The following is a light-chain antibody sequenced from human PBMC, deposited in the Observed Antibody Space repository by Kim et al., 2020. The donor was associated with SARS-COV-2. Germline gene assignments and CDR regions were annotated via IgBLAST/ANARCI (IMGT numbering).Light chain of an antibody. V-gene: IGLV8-61*01. Sequence: QTVVTQEASLSVSPGGTVTLTCGLSSGSASTTYSPSWYQQTPGQAPRPLIYNTDIRSSGVPDRFSGSILGNKAALTITGAQADDESDYHCVLYLGSGVWVFGVGTQLTVL. J-gene: IGLJ3*02. CDR3: VLYLGSGVWV. CDR1: SGSASTTYS. CDR2: NTD.